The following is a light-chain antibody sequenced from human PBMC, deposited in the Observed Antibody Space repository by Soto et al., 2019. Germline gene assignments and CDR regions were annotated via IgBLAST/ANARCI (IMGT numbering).Light chain of an antibody. CDR3: QQSDRLPRT. V-gene: IGKV1-39*01. CDR1: QRIGKS. CDR2: CAS. Sequence: DIQRTQAPSFLYASSGDRVTITCRASQRIGKSLIWYQQKPGKAPYVLIYCASNLQFGVTSRFSGDGFGTDFTLTVSSLRPEDFATYYCQQSDRLPRTFAQGTKVEI. J-gene: IGKJ2*01.